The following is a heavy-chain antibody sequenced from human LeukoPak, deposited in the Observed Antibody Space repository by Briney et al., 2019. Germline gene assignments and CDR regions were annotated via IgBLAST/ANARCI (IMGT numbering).Heavy chain of an antibody. V-gene: IGHV2-26*01. Sequence: ESGPVLVKPTETLTLTCTVSGFSLRNARMGVSWIRQPPGKALEWLAHIFSNDEKSYSTSLKSRLIISKDTSKSQVVLTMTNMDPVDTATYYCARSIIAARGYNYGMDVWGQGTTVTVSS. CDR2: IFSNDEK. D-gene: IGHD6-6*01. CDR3: ARSIIAARGYNYGMDV. CDR1: GFSLRNARMG. J-gene: IGHJ6*02.